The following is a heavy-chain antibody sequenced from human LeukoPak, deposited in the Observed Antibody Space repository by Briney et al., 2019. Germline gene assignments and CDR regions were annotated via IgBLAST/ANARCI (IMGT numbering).Heavy chain of an antibody. CDR2: INPSGGST. CDR1: GYAFTSYY. Sequence: ASVKVSCKASGYAFTSYYMHWVRQAPGQGLEWMGIINPSGGSTSYAQKFQGRVTMTRDTSTSTVYMELSSLRSEDTAVYYCARGGNYYDSTTPPRYWGQGTLVTVSS. D-gene: IGHD3-22*01. J-gene: IGHJ4*02. V-gene: IGHV1-46*01. CDR3: ARGGNYYDSTTPPRY.